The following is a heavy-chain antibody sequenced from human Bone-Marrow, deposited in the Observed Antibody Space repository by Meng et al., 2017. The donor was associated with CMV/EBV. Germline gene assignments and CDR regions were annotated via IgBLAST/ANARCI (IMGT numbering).Heavy chain of an antibody. D-gene: IGHD6-19*01. Sequence: STFTFSSNARHWVRQAPGEGLRWVEVTSKDGGNKYCADGVKGRFTISRDNSKSTLYLQMNSLRPEDTAVYYCARGVGSGVYWYFDLWGRGTLVTVSS. V-gene: IGHV3-30-3*01. CDR1: TFTFSSNA. CDR2: TSKDGGNK. J-gene: IGHJ2*01. CDR3: ARGVGSGVYWYFDL.